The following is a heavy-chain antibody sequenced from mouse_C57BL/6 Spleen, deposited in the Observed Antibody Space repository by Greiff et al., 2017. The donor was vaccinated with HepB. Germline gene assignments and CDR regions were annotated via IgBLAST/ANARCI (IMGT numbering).Heavy chain of an antibody. CDR3: ANYGYDGTADFGY. CDR2: INPSNGGT. CDR1: GYTFTSYW. Sequence: QVQLQQPGTELVKPGASVKLSCKASGYTFTSYWMHWVKQRPGQGLEWIGNINPSNGGTNYNEEFKSKATLTVDKSSSTAYMQLSSLTSEDSAVYYCANYGYDGTADFGYWGQGTTLTVSS. J-gene: IGHJ2*01. D-gene: IGHD2-2*01. V-gene: IGHV1-53*01.